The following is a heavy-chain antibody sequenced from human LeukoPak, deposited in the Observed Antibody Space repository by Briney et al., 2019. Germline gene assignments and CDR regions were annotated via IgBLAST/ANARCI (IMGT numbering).Heavy chain of an antibody. V-gene: IGHV3-23*01. CDR3: AKDRYYYDSSGYYAPWYYFDY. Sequence: GGSLRLSCAASGFTFSSYATSWVRQAPGKGLEWVSAISGSGGSTYYADSVKGRFTISRDNSKNTLYLQMNSLRAEDTAVYYCAKDRYYYDSSGYYAPWYYFDYWGQGTPVTVSS. CDR2: ISGSGGST. D-gene: IGHD3-22*01. CDR1: GFTFSSYA. J-gene: IGHJ4*02.